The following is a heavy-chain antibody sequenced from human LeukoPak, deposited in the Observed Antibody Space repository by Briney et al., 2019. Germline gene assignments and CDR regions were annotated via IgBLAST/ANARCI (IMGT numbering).Heavy chain of an antibody. CDR3: ARVPAGDGFPYYYMDV. J-gene: IGHJ6*03. V-gene: IGHV4-34*01. CDR1: GGSFSGYY. Sequence: SETLSLTCAVYGGSFSGYYWSWIRQPPGKGLGWIGEINHSGSTNYNPSLKSRVTISVDTCKKQFSLQLSSVTAADTAVYYCARVPAGDGFPYYYMDVWGKGTTVTVSS. D-gene: IGHD5-24*01. CDR2: INHSGST.